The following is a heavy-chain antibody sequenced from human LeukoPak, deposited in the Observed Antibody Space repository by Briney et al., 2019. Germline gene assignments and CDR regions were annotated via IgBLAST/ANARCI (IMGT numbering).Heavy chain of an antibody. Sequence: GASVKVSCKASGYTFTGYYMHWVRQAPGQGLEWMGWVNPNSGGTNYAQKFQGRVTMTTDTSTSTAYMELRSLRSDDTAVYYCARVGVRGAFDIWGQGTMVTVSS. V-gene: IGHV1-2*02. CDR3: ARVGVRGAFDI. CDR1: GYTFTGYY. CDR2: VNPNSGGT. D-gene: IGHD3-10*01. J-gene: IGHJ3*02.